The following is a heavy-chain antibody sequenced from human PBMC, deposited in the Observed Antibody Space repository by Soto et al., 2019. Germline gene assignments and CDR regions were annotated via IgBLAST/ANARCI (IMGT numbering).Heavy chain of an antibody. CDR1: GFTFSSYW. J-gene: IGHJ4*02. D-gene: IGHD6-19*01. Sequence: EVQLVESGGGLVQPGGSLRLSCAASGFTFSSYWMSWVRQAPGKGLEWVANIKQDGSEKYYVDSVKGRFTISRDNAKNSLYLQMNSLRAEDTAVYYCAREGTAVAAHNFDYWGQGTLVTVSS. V-gene: IGHV3-7*03. CDR3: AREGTAVAAHNFDY. CDR2: IKQDGSEK.